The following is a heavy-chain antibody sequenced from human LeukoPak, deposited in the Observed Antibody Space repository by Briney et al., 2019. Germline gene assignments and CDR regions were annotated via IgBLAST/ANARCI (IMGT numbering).Heavy chain of an antibody. CDR3: AKVAAAAGSGEGNWFDP. Sequence: LTGGSLRLSCVASGFTFSSYGMHWVRQAPGMGLEWVAFIRYDGSHKYYADSVKGRFTIPRDNSKNTLYLQMNSLRAEDTAVYYCAKVAAAAGSGEGNWFDPWGQGTLVTVSS. CDR2: IRYDGSHK. D-gene: IGHD6-13*01. V-gene: IGHV3-30*02. J-gene: IGHJ5*02. CDR1: GFTFSSYG.